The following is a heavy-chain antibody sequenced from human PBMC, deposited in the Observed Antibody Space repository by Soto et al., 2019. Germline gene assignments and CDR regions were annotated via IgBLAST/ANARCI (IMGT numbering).Heavy chain of an antibody. CDR2: VSGYSGHS. J-gene: IGHJ6*02. Sequence: QVHLVQSGAEVKKPGASVKVSCKASNETLTTYGISWVRQAPGQGLEWMGWVSGYSGHSSSAQEFQDRVIMTTDTYTNTAYMELRSLTSDDSAVYFCAIDSSSSGYYYGMAGWGQGTTVTVSS. D-gene: IGHD6-6*01. CDR1: NETLTTYG. CDR3: AIDSSSSGYYYGMAG. V-gene: IGHV1-18*01.